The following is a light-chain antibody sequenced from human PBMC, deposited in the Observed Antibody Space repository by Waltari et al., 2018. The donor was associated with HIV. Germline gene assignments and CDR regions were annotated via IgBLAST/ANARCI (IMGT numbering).Light chain of an antibody. CDR2: GAS. CDR1: QSVSSN. J-gene: IGKJ5*01. V-gene: IGKV3-15*01. Sequence: EIVMTQSPVTLSVSPGERATLSCRASQSVSSNLAWYQQKPGKAPRLLIYGASTRATGIQARYSGSGSTTEFTLTISSLQSEDCGVYYCQQYNNWPPVTFGQGTRLEIK. CDR3: QQYNNWPPVT.